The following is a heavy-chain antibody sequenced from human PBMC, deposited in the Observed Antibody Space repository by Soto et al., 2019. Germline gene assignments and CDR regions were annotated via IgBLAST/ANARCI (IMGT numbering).Heavy chain of an antibody. Sequence: LRLSCAASGFTFSSYGMHWVRQAPGKGLEWVAVIWYDGSNKYYADSVKGRFTISRDNSKNTLYLQMNSLRAEDTAVYYCARGLGYCISTSCWPPYYGMDVWGPGTTVTVSS. J-gene: IGHJ6*02. CDR3: ARGLGYCISTSCWPPYYGMDV. CDR2: IWYDGSNK. CDR1: GFTFSSYG. D-gene: IGHD2-2*01. V-gene: IGHV3-33*01.